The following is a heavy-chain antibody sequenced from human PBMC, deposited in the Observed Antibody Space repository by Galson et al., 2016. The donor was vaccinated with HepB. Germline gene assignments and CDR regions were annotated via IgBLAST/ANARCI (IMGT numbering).Heavy chain of an antibody. D-gene: IGHD1-1*01. V-gene: IGHV5-10-1*01. CDR1: GYSFTSYW. J-gene: IGHJ4*02. Sequence: QSGAEVKKPGESLRISCKVSGYSFTSYWITWVRQMPGKGLEWMGRIDPRDSYTNFRPSLQGHVAISADKSINTAYLQWSSLKASDTAMYYCARLIPTTATLDYWGQGTLVTVSS. CDR3: ARLIPTTATLDY. CDR2: IDPRDSYT.